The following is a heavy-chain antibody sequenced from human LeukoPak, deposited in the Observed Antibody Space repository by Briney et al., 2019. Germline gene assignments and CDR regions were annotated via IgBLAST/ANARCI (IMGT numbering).Heavy chain of an antibody. CDR3: SREDY. Sequence: GASVKVSCKASGYSFSGYYTHWVRQAPGQGLEWMGWINFNSGGTNYALKFQGRVTITRDTSSSTVYMEVTRLTSDDTAVYFCSREDYWGQGTLVTVSS. CDR2: INFNSGGT. CDR1: GYSFSGYY. V-gene: IGHV1-2*02. J-gene: IGHJ4*02.